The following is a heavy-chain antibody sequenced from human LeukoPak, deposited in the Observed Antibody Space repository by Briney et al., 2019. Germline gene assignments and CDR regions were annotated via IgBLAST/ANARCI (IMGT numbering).Heavy chain of an antibody. J-gene: IGHJ4*02. CDR1: GFTFDEYA. CDR2: ISWNGGTI. Sequence: GGSLRLSCAASGFTFDEYAMHWVRQVPGKGPEWVSGISWNGGTIDYADSVKGRFTISRDNAKNSLYLQMNSLRAEDTAVYYCARADYGGKRRHSVYWGQGTLVTVSS. V-gene: IGHV3-9*01. D-gene: IGHD4-23*01. CDR3: ARADYGGKRRHSVY.